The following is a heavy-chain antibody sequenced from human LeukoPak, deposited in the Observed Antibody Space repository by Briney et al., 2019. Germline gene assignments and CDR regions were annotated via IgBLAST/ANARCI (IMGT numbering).Heavy chain of an antibody. CDR1: GGSISSSSYY. V-gene: IGHV4-39*07. CDR3: ARASLIVVPAAIRTAERTFDY. Sequence: SETLSLTCTVSGGSISSSSYYWGWIRQPPGKGLEWIGSIYYSGSTYYNPSLKSRVTMSVDTSKNQFSLKLSSVTAADTAVYYCARASLIVVPAAIRTAERTFDYWGQGTLVTVSS. D-gene: IGHD2-2*02. CDR2: IYYSGST. J-gene: IGHJ4*02.